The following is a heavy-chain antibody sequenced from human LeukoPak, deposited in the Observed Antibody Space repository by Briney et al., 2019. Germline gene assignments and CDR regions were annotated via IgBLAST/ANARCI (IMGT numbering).Heavy chain of an antibody. CDR2: ISGSGGST. V-gene: IGHV3-23*01. D-gene: IGHD2-15*01. CDR1: GFTFSSYA. CDR3: AKFSSSIVVVVAATPHFDY. J-gene: IGHJ4*02. Sequence: GGSLRLSCAASGFTFSSYAMSWVRQAPGKGLEWVSAISGSGGSTHYADSVEGRFTISRDNSKNTLYLQMNSLRAEDAAVYYCAKFSSSIVVVVAATPHFDYWGQGTLVTVSS.